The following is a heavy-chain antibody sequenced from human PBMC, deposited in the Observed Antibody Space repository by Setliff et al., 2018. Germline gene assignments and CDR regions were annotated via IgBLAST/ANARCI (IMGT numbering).Heavy chain of an antibody. CDR1: GYSISSGYN. CDR2: IYYRGST. CDR3: ATLTGDRGVDV. V-gene: IGHV4-38-2*01. D-gene: IGHD7-27*01. J-gene: IGHJ6*04. Sequence: ETLSLTCAVSGYSISSGYNWGWIRQPPGKGLEWIASIYYRGSTSYNSSLKSRVSISVDTSKNQFSLNLNSVTAADTAVYYCATLTGDRGVDVWGKGTTVTVSS.